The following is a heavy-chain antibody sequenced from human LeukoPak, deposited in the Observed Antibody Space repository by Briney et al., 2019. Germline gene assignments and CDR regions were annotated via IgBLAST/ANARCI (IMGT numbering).Heavy chain of an antibody. CDR2: ISSSSRTI. CDR3: ARGRAGYYYDY. CDR1: GFTLSSYS. V-gene: IGHV3-48*02. Sequence: PGGSLRLSCAASGFTLSSYSMNWVRQTPGKGLEWVSYISSSSRTIYYADSVKGRFTISRDNAKNSLYLQVNSLRDEDTAVYYCARGRAGYYYDYWGQGTLVTVSS. J-gene: IGHJ4*02. D-gene: IGHD6-13*01.